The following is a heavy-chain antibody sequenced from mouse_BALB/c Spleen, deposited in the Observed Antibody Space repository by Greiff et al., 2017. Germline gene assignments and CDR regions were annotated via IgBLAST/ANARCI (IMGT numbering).Heavy chain of an antibody. CDR2: ISSGSSTI. Sequence: DVMLVESGGGLVQPGGSRKLSCAASGFTFSSFGMHWVRQAPEKGLEWVAYISSGSSTIYYADTVKGRFTISRDNPKNTLFLQMTSLRSEDTAMYYCASGAYWGQGTLVTGSA. J-gene: IGHJ3*01. CDR3: ASGAY. V-gene: IGHV5-17*02. CDR1: GFTFSSFG.